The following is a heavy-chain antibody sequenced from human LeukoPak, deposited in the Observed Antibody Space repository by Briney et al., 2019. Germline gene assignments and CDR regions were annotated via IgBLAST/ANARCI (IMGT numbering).Heavy chain of an antibody. Sequence: WETLSITCTVSGGSISSLYWSWIRQRPGKGLEYIGYISYSGTTSYNPSLKIRVTISVDTSKIQLSLKLTSVTAVDTAVYYCARDKGLPQAFDIWGQGTMVTVSS. D-gene: IGHD5/OR15-5a*01. CDR2: ISYSGTT. CDR3: ARDKGLPQAFDI. CDR1: GGSISSLY. V-gene: IGHV4-59*01. J-gene: IGHJ3*02.